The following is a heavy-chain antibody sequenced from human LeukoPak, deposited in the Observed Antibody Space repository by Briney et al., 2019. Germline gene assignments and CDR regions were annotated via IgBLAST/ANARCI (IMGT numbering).Heavy chain of an antibody. Sequence: ASVKVSCKASGYTFSNYDINWVRQAPGQGLEWMGWMNPNSGNTGSAQKFQGRVTMTRSTSISTAYMELTSLRPEDTAVYYCASPTKQDTVVDQYSGSTRHYYGMDVWGQGTTVIVSS. V-gene: IGHV1-8*01. CDR1: GYTFSNYD. CDR2: MNPNSGNT. D-gene: IGHD5-12*01. CDR3: ASPTKQDTVVDQYSGSTRHYYGMDV. J-gene: IGHJ6*02.